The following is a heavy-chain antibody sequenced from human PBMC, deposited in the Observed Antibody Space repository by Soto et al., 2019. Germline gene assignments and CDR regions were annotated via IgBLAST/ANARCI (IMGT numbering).Heavy chain of an antibody. V-gene: IGHV3-73*01. D-gene: IGHD4-17*01. CDR1: GFTFSGSA. CDR2: IGSKTNNYAT. CDR3: TVTMVTPFYYTARAV. J-gene: IGHJ6*04. Sequence: GGSLRLSWAASGFTFSGSAIHWVRQASGKGLEWVGRIGSKTNNYATAYAAPVKGRFTISRDDSRNTASLQMNSLKPEDPAVYYCTVTMVTPFYYTARAVWGKGTTVPGS.